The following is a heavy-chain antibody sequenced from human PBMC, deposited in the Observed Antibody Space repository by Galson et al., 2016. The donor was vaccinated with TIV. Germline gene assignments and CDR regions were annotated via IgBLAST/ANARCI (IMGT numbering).Heavy chain of an antibody. CDR3: ARGMHRLSITFDP. CDR1: GYIFTRYY. CDR2: INPNSGGT. Sequence: SVKVSCKASGYIFTRYYIHWVRQAPGQGLEWMGRINPNSGGTEYSQTFQGRVTMTRDTSLSTAYMELISLRSDDAALYYCARGMHRLSITFDPWGQGSLVPVSS. V-gene: IGHV1-2*06. D-gene: IGHD6-25*01. J-gene: IGHJ5*02.